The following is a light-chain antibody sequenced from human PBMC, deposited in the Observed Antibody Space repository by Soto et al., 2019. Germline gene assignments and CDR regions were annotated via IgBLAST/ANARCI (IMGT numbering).Light chain of an antibody. J-gene: IGKJ3*01. V-gene: IGKV1-33*01. CDR2: GAF. CDR3: QHYEDLRPFT. Sequence: DIQMTQSPSSLSASVGARVSITCQASQDIRTSLSWFQQKPGRAPKLLIYGAFNLETGVPSRFRGSGSGTDFTFTISSLQPEDIATYCCQHYEDLRPFTVGPGTKVDIK. CDR1: QDIRTS.